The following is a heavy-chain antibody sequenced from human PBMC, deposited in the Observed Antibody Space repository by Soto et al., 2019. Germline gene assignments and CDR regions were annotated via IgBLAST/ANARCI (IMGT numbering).Heavy chain of an antibody. V-gene: IGHV4-59*01. CDR1: GGSISDFY. CDR2: IYYSGST. CDR3: ARVGGLAARTFDY. J-gene: IGHJ4*02. D-gene: IGHD6-6*01. Sequence: SEALSLTCTVSGGSISDFYWSWIRQPPGKGLEWIGYIYYSGSTNYNPSLKSRVTISVDTSKNQFSLNLRSMSPADTAVYYCARVGGLAARTFDYWGPGTLVTVSS.